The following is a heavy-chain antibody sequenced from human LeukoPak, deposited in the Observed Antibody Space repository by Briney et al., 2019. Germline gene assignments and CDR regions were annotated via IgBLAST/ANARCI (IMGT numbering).Heavy chain of an antibody. J-gene: IGHJ6*03. Sequence: ASVKVSCKASGYTFTGYYMHWVRQAPGQGLEWMGWINPNSGGTNYAQKFQGRVTMTRDMSTSTVYMELSSLRSEDTAVYYCAREGLRSIAARRGTRDYMDVWGKGTTVIVSS. D-gene: IGHD6-6*01. CDR1: GYTFTGYY. V-gene: IGHV1-2*02. CDR3: AREGLRSIAARRGTRDYMDV. CDR2: INPNSGGT.